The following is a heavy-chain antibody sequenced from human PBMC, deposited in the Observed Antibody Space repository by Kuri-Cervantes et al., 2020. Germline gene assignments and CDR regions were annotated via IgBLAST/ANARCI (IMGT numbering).Heavy chain of an antibody. D-gene: IGHD1-26*01. CDR1: GFTFDDYT. J-gene: IGHJ3*02. CDR2: ISWDGGST. CDR3: AKPIGALAGGIVPNRGAFDI. V-gene: IGHV3-43*01. Sequence: GESLKIFCVASGFTFDDYTMHWVRQAPGKGLGWVSLISWDGGSTYYADSVKGRFTISRDNSKNSLYLQMNSLRTEDTALYYCAKPIGALAGGIVPNRGAFDIWGQGTMVTVSS.